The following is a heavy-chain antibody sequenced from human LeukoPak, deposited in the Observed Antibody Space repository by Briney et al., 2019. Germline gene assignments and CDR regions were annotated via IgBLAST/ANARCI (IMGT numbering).Heavy chain of an antibody. J-gene: IGHJ4*02. V-gene: IGHV3-72*01. Sequence: PGGSLRLSCAASGFTFSDHYMDWVRQAPGKGLEWVGRIRNKANSYTTDYAASVKGRFTISRDDSKNSLYPQMNSLKAEDTAVYYCARRVFGGNCYYDYWGQGALVTVSS. CDR2: IRNKANSYTT. CDR1: GFTFSDHY. D-gene: IGHD4-23*01. CDR3: ARRVFGGNCYYDY.